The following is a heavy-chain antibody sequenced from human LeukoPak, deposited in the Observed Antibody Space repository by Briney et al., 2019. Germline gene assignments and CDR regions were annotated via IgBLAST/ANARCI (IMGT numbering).Heavy chain of an antibody. CDR1: GFTFSSYA. Sequence: PGGSLRLSCAASGFTFSSYAMSWVRQAPGKGLEWVSAISGRGGSTYYADSVKGRFTISRDNSKNTLYLQMNGLRAEDTAVYYCAKDLVVVVSAAMDAFDIWGQGTMVTVSS. J-gene: IGHJ3*02. V-gene: IGHV3-23*01. CDR2: ISGRGGST. D-gene: IGHD2-2*01. CDR3: AKDLVVVVSAAMDAFDI.